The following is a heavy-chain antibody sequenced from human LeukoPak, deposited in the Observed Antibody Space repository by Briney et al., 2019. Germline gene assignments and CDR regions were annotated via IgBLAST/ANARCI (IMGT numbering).Heavy chain of an antibody. D-gene: IGHD3-9*01. V-gene: IGHV3-7*01. J-gene: IGHJ4*02. CDR3: ASNNDWRFDY. CDR2: IKEDGRIK. CDR1: GFTFSTYW. Sequence: PGGSLRLSCAASGFTFSTYWMNWVRQAPGKGLEWVANIKEDGRIKNYVDSVKGRFTISRDNAKKSVYLQMSSVRAEDTAMYYCASNNDWRFDYWGQGTLVTVSS.